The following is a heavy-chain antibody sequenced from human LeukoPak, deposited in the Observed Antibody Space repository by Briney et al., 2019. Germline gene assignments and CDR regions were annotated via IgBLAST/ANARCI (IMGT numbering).Heavy chain of an antibody. CDR2: ISAYNGNT. CDR1: GYTFTSYG. Sequence: ASVKVSCKASGYTFTSYGISWVRQAPGQGLEWMGWISAYNGNTNYAQKLQGRVTMTTDTSTSTAYMELRSLRSDDTAVYYCARAGDYVAESTWFDPWGQGTLVTVSS. D-gene: IGHD4-17*01. V-gene: IGHV1-18*01. CDR3: ARAGDYVAESTWFDP. J-gene: IGHJ5*02.